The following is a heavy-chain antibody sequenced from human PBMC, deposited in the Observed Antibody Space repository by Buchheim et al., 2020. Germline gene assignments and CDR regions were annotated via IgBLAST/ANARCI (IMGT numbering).Heavy chain of an antibody. CDR3: ARERRGYYDSSGYLRY. Sequence: QVQLVESGGGVVQPGRSLRLSCAASVFTFSSYAMHWVRPAPGKGLAWVAVISYDGSNKYYADSVKGRFTISRDNSKNTLYLQMNSLRAEDTAVYYCARERRGYYDSSGYLRYWGQGTL. J-gene: IGHJ4*02. V-gene: IGHV3-30-3*01. CDR2: ISYDGSNK. D-gene: IGHD3-22*01. CDR1: VFTFSSYA.